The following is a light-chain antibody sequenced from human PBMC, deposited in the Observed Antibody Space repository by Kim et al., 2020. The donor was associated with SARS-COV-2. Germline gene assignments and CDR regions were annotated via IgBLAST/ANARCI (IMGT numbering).Light chain of an antibody. CDR3: QQFYITPFT. CDR2: AAS. Sequence: DIQMTQSPSSLSASAGDRVTITCRASQSIGSYLSWYQQKPGKAPKLLIHAASTLQSGVPSRFSGGGSGTGFTLTINSLHPEDFATYYCQQFYITPFTFGPGTKVDIK. CDR1: QSIGSY. V-gene: IGKV1-39*01. J-gene: IGKJ3*01.